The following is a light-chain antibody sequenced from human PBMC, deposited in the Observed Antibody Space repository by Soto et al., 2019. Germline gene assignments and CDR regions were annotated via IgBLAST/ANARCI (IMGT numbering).Light chain of an antibody. CDR2: DVS. CDR3: SSYTSSSTYV. J-gene: IGLJ1*01. CDR1: SRDVGGYNY. V-gene: IGLV2-14*01. Sequence: QSALTQAASLAGSPGEAVPISCPGTSRDVGGYNYVSWYQQHPGKAPKLMIYDVSNRPSGVSNRFSGSKSGNTASLTISGLQAEDEADYYCSSYTSSSTYVFGTGTKVTVL.